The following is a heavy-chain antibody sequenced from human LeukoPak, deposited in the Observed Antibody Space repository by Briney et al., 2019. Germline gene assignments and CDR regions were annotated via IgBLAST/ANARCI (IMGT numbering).Heavy chain of an antibody. V-gene: IGHV3-21*01. D-gene: IGHD6-13*01. Sequence: GGSLRLSCAASGFTFSSYSMNWVRRAPGKGLEWVSSISSSSSYIYYADSVKGRFTISRDNAKNSLYLQMNSLRAEATAVYYCARDFMIAAVFDYWGREPWSPSPQ. CDR2: ISSSSSYI. CDR3: ARDFMIAAVFDY. J-gene: IGHJ4*02. CDR1: GFTFSSYS.